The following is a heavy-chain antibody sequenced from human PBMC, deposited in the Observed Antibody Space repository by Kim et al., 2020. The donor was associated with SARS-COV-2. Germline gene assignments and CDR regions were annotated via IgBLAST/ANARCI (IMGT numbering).Heavy chain of an antibody. CDR3: ARLYGGTELRPRDYYYGMDV. V-gene: IGHV1-2*02. CDR2: INPNSGGT. Sequence: ASVKVSCKASGYTFTGYYMHWVRQAPGQGLEWMGWINPNSGGTNYAQKFQGRVTMTRDTSISTAYMELSRLRSDDTAVYYCARLYGGTELRPRDYYYGMDVWGQGTTVTVSS. D-gene: IGHD1-7*01. J-gene: IGHJ6*02. CDR1: GYTFTGYY.